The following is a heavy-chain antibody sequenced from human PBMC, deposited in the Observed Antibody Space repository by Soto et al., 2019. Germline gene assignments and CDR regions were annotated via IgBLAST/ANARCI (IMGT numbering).Heavy chain of an antibody. Sequence: ASVKVSCKASGYTFTSYGISWVRQAPGQGLEWMGWISAYNGNTNYAQKLQGRVTMTTDTSTSTAYTELRSLRSDDTAVYYCARENGVLRFLEWSPWGQGTMVTVSS. CDR1: GYTFTSYG. V-gene: IGHV1-18*01. D-gene: IGHD3-3*01. J-gene: IGHJ3*01. CDR3: ARENGVLRFLEWSP. CDR2: ISAYNGNT.